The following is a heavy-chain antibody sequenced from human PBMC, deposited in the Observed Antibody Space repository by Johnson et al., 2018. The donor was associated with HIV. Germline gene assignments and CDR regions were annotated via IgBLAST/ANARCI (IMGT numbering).Heavy chain of an antibody. CDR2: IYSGGST. CDR1: GFTVSSNY. V-gene: IGHV3-66*01. J-gene: IGHJ3*02. Sequence: VQLLESGGGLVQPGGSLRLSCAASGFTVSSNYMSWVRQAPGKGLEWVSVIYSGGSTGYADSVKGRFTISRDNAKNSLYLQMNSLRAEDTALYYCAREGIAARTGAFDIWGQGTMVTVSS. CDR3: AREGIAARTGAFDI. D-gene: IGHD6-6*01.